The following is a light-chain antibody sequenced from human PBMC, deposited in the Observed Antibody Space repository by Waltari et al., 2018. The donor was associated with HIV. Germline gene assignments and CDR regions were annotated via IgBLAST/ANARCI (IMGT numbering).Light chain of an antibody. CDR3: QSYDSSLSGDVV. V-gene: IGLV1-40*01. CDR1: SSNIGAGYD. Sequence: QSLLTQPPSVSGAPGQRVTISCTGSSSNIGAGYDVHWYQQLPGTAPKLLIYGNSNRPSGVPDRFYGSKSDTSASLAITGLRAEDEADYYCQSYDSSLSGDVVFGGGTSLTVL. CDR2: GNS. J-gene: IGLJ2*01.